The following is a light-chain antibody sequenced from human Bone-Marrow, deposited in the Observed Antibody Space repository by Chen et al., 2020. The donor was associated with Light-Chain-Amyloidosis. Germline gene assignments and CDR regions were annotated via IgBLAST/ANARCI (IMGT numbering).Light chain of an antibody. CDR1: NIGSTS. J-gene: IGLJ3*02. V-gene: IGLV3-21*02. CDR3: QVWDRSSGRPV. Sequence: SYVLTQPSSVSVAPGQTATIACGGNNIGSTSVHWYQQTPGQAPLLVVYDDSDRPSGIPERLSGSNSGNTATLPISRVEAGDEADYYCQVWDRSSGRPVFGGGTKLAVL. CDR2: DDS.